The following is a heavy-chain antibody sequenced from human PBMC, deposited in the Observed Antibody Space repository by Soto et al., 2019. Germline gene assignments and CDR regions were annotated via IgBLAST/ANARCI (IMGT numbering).Heavy chain of an antibody. V-gene: IGHV1-18*01. CDR2: ISASNGNT. D-gene: IGHD3-3*01. Sequence: GASVKVSCKASGYTFPRYGISWVRQAPGQGLEWMGWISASNGNTNYAQKLQGRVPIPTDTSPRPASMALRTLRSDHTAVYYSPRIDFSGYYNWFPYFDYWGQGTLVTVSS. CDR3: PRIDFSGYYNWFPYFDY. J-gene: IGHJ4*02. CDR1: GYTFPRYG.